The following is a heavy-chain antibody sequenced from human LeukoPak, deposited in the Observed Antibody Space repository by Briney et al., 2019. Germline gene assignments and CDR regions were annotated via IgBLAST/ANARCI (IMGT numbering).Heavy chain of an antibody. Sequence: GGSLRLSCVASGFTFSIYGMHWVRQAPGKGLEWVAYLAYDASLVDYTNSVKGRFTISRDNSKSTLFLQMNSLRPEDTAVYYCAKKGGSWNYFDSWGQGTLVTVSS. D-gene: IGHD6-13*01. V-gene: IGHV3-30*02. J-gene: IGHJ4*02. CDR1: GFTFSIYG. CDR2: LAYDASLV. CDR3: AKKGGSWNYFDS.